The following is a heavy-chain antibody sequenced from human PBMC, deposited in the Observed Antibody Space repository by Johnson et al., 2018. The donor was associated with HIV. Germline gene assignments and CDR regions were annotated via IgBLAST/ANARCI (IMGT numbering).Heavy chain of an antibody. CDR1: GFTFSSYW. CDR2: IKQDGSEK. CDR3: ARAPPAPYGDYGAFDI. D-gene: IGHD4-17*01. V-gene: IGHV3-7*01. Sequence: MQLVESGGGLVQPGGSLRLSCAAPGFTFSSYWMSWVRQAPGKGLESVANIKQDGSEKYYEDSVKGRFTISRDNAKNSLYLQMNSLRAEDTAVYYCARAPPAPYGDYGAFDIWGQGTMVTVSS. J-gene: IGHJ3*02.